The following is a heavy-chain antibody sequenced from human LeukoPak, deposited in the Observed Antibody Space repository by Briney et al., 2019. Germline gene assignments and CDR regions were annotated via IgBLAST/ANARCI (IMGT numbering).Heavy chain of an antibody. CDR2: ISSSSNYI. Sequence: GGSLRLSCAASGFTFSTYSMNWVRQAPGKGLEWVSSISSSSNYIYYADSVKGRFTISRDNAKNSLYLQMNSLRAEDTALYYCARYGGNAFDVWGQGTMVTVSS. D-gene: IGHD4/OR15-4a*01. V-gene: IGHV3-21*01. CDR1: GFTFSTYS. J-gene: IGHJ3*01. CDR3: ARYGGNAFDV.